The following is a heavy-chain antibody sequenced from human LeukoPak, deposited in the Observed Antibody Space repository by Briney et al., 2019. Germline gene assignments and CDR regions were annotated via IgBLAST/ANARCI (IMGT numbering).Heavy chain of an antibody. CDR1: GFMFSSYS. D-gene: IGHD6-19*01. CDR2: ISGEDGRT. Sequence: GGSLRLSCAASGFMFSSYSMSWVRQAPGEGLEWVSTISGEDGRTYYADSVKGRFTVSRDTSKNTLFLQMYSLRVDDTAIYYCAKIGSASAWYNFDYWGQGTLVTVSS. J-gene: IGHJ4*02. CDR3: AKIGSASAWYNFDY. V-gene: IGHV3-23*01.